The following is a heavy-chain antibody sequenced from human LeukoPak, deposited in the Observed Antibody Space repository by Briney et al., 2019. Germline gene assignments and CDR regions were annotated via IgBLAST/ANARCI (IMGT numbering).Heavy chain of an antibody. CDR1: GFTFSSYA. CDR2: ISYDGSNK. J-gene: IGHJ6*02. Sequence: GRSLRLSCAASGFTFSSYAMHWVRQAPGKGLEWVAVISYDGSNKYYADSVKGRFTISRDNSKNTLYLQMNSLRAEDTAAYYCAREAGGRYSPYYYGMDVWGQGTTVTVSS. CDR3: AREAGGRYSPYYYGMDV. D-gene: IGHD3-9*01. V-gene: IGHV3-30-3*01.